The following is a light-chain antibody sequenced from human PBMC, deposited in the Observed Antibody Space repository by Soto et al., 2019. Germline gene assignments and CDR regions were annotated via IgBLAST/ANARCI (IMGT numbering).Light chain of an antibody. V-gene: IGLV2-23*01. CDR1: RSDVGTYNL. CDR2: EGT. Sequence: QSALTQPASVSGSPGQSITISCTGTRSDVGTYNLVSWYQQHPGKAPKFMIYEGTKRPSGVSNRFSGSKSGNTASLTISGLQAEDEADYYCCSYAGSSTWVFGGGTKVTVL. CDR3: CSYAGSSTWV. J-gene: IGLJ3*02.